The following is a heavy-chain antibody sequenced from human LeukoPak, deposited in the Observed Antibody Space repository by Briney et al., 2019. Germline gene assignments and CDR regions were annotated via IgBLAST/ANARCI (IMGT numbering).Heavy chain of an antibody. CDR3: AREGCDY. CDR1: GGTFSSYA. J-gene: IGHJ4*02. V-gene: IGHV1-2*02. CDR2: INPNSGGT. D-gene: IGHD6-19*01. Sequence: ASVKVSCKASGGTFSSYAISWVRQAPGQGLEWMGRINPNSGGTNYAQKFQGRVTMTRDTSISTAYMELSRLRSDDTAVYYCAREGCDYWGQGTLVTVSS.